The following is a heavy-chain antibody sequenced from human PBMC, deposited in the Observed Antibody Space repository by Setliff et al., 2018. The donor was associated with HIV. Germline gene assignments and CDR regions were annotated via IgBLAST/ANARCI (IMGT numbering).Heavy chain of an antibody. CDR2: VSHRGTT. CDR3: ARYWGSYPEHFDY. D-gene: IGHD1-26*01. Sequence: SETLSLTCAVSGDSISGGYYWAWIRQAPGKGLEWVGSVSHRGTTYYKSSLKSRVTIAADTPKNQVSLNLRAVTAADTAVYYCARYWGSYPEHFDYWVREPWSPSPQ. CDR1: GDSISGGYY. J-gene: IGHJ4*02. V-gene: IGHV4-38-2*01.